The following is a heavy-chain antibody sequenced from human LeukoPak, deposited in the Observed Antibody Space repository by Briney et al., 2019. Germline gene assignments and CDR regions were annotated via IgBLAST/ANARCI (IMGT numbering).Heavy chain of an antibody. CDR3: ARGNIVVVVAASYYYYMDV. CDR2: INHSGST. Sequence: SETLSLTCAVYGGSFSGYYWSWIRQPPGKGLEWIGEINHSGSTNYNPSLKSRVTISADTSKNQFSLKLSSVTAADTAVYYCARGNIVVVVAASYYYYMDVWGKGTTVTVSS. CDR1: GGSFSGYY. J-gene: IGHJ6*03. V-gene: IGHV4-34*01. D-gene: IGHD2-15*01.